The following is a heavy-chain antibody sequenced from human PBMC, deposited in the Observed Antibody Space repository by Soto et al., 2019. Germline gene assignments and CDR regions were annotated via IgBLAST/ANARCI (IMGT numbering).Heavy chain of an antibody. D-gene: IGHD1-20*01. CDR1: GLTLTDAW. J-gene: IGHJ4*02. V-gene: IGHV3-15*07. Sequence: EVQLVESGGGFVKPGGSLRLSCAVSGLTLTDAWMNWVRQAPGKGLEWVGRIKSKAHGGTTDYGPPVKGRFTISRDDSRNMLYLQMNGLKTEVTAVYYCNTGITAEKYWGEGTLVNVSS. CDR3: NTGITAEKY. CDR2: IKSKAHGGTT.